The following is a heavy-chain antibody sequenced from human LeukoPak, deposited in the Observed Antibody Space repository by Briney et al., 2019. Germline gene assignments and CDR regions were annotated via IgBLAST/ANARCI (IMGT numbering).Heavy chain of an antibody. CDR2: ISGSGGST. J-gene: IGHJ6*03. V-gene: IGHV3-23*01. D-gene: IGHD2-8*01. CDR3: AKGVGEWWYYYYYMDV. Sequence: GGSLRLSCAASGFTFSSYAMSWVRQAPGKGLEWVSAISGSGGSTYYADSVKGRFTISRDNSKNTLYLQMNSLRAEDTAVYYCAKGVGEWWYYYYYMDVWGKGTTVTVSS. CDR1: GFTFSSYA.